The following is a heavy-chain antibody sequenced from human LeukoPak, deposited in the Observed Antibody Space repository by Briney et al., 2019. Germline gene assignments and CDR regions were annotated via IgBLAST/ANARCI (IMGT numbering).Heavy chain of an antibody. CDR1: GYTFTGYY. D-gene: IGHD4-11*01. CDR3: ARGGTVTYYYYYGMDV. V-gene: IGHV1-2*04. CDR2: INPNSGGT. J-gene: IGHJ6*02. Sequence: GASVKVSCKASGYTFTGYYMHWVRQAPGQGLEWMGWINPNSGGTNYAQKLQGWVTMTRDTSISTAYMELSRLRSDDTAVYYCARGGTVTYYYYYGMDVWGQGTTVTVSS.